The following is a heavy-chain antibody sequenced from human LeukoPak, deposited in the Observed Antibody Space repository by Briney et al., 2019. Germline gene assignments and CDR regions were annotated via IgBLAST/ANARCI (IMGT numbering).Heavy chain of an antibody. D-gene: IGHD7-27*01. Sequence: GGSLRLSCAASGFTFSSYAMSWVRQAPGKGLEWVSVIGGSGGSAYYADSVKGRFTISRDNSKNTLYLQMNSLRAEDTAVYYCAKDGGLWVSAHWGDSWGRGTLVTVSS. J-gene: IGHJ4*02. V-gene: IGHV3-23*01. CDR3: AKDGGLWVSAHWGDS. CDR1: GFTFSSYA. CDR2: IGGSGGSA.